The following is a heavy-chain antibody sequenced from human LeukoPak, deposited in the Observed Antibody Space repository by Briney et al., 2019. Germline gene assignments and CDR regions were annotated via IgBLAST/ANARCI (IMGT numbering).Heavy chain of an antibody. CDR1: GFTFSDYA. CDR3: AKGQELDDGVFDS. J-gene: IGHJ4*02. CDR2: ISGGGGST. D-gene: IGHD1-1*01. Sequence: QPGGSLRLSCAASGFTFSDYAMSWVRQPPGKGLEWVSTISGGGGSTSYADSVKGRFTISRDNSKNTLYLQMNRLRVEDTAIYYCAKGQELDDGVFDSWGQGTLVTVSS. V-gene: IGHV3-23*01.